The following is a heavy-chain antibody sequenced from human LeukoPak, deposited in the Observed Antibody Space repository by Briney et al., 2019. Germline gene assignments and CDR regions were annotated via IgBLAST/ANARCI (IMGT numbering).Heavy chain of an antibody. V-gene: IGHV1-2*02. CDR2: INPNSGGT. CDR1: GYTFTGYY. D-gene: IGHD3-10*01. J-gene: IGHJ4*02. Sequence: ASVKVSCKASGYTFTGYYMHWVRQAPGQGLEWMGWINPNSGGTNYAQKFQGRVTMTRDTSISTAYMELSRLRSDDTAVYYCATNEGREFFRGGRPGYFDYWGQGTLVTVSS. CDR3: ATNEGREFFRGGRPGYFDY.